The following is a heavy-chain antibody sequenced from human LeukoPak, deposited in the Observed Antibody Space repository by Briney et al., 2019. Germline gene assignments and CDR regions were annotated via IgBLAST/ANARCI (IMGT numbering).Heavy chain of an antibody. V-gene: IGHV4-31*03. D-gene: IGHD4-17*01. Sequence: PSETLSLTCTVSGGSISSGGYYWSWIRQHPGTGLEWIGYIYYSGSTYYNPSLKSRVTISVDTSKNQFSLKLSSVTAADTAVYYCARNDYGGHDAFDIWGQGTMVIVSS. CDR1: GGSISSGGYY. CDR3: ARNDYGGHDAFDI. CDR2: IYYSGST. J-gene: IGHJ3*02.